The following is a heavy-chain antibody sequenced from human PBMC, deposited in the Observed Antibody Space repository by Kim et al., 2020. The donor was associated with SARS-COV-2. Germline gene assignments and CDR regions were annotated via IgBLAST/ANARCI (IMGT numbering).Heavy chain of an antibody. V-gene: IGHV4-34*01. J-gene: IGHJ4*02. Sequence: KSVVPISVDTSKNQFSLKLSSVTAADTAVYYCARGGVGVVPAEGPYYFDSWGQGTLVTVSS. D-gene: IGHD2-2*01. CDR3: ARGGVGVVPAEGPYYFDS.